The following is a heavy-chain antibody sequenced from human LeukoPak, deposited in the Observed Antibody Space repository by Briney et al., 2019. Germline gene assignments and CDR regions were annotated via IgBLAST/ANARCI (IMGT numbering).Heavy chain of an antibody. Sequence: GGSLRLSCAASGFSFSASSIHWVRQASGKGLEWVGRLRSKTYNYGTTYAASVKGRFIFSRDDSENTAYLQMNSLKTEDTALYYCTRGMPTTDQGFDYWGQGTLVTVSS. CDR3: TRGMPTTDQGFDY. CDR2: LRSKTYNYGT. J-gene: IGHJ4*02. CDR1: GFSFSASS. V-gene: IGHV3-73*01. D-gene: IGHD1-1*01.